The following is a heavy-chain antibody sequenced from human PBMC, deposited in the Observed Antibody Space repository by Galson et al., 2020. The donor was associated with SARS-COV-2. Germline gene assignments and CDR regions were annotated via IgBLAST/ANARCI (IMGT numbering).Heavy chain of an antibody. CDR2: LSYDGSNQ. Sequence: SLRLSCPASGFTFRRYAMHWVRQAPGKGLERVAVLSYDGSNQYYADSMNGRFTISRDNSTNTRYRQMNSLRAEDTAVYYCARDRSGGYSYACDYWGQGTLGTVSS. CDR3: ARDRSGGYSYACDY. CDR1: GFTFRRYA. D-gene: IGHD5-18*01. V-gene: IGHV3-30-3*01. J-gene: IGHJ4*02.